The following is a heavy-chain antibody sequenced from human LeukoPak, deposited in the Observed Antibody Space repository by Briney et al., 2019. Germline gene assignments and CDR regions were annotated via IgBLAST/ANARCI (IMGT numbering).Heavy chain of an antibody. D-gene: IGHD3-10*01. CDR3: ARGGGYYGSGSHFDY. Sequence: SETLPLTCTVSGGSISSYYWSWIRQPPGKGLEWIGYIYYSGSTNYNPSLKSRVTISVDTSKNQFSLKLSSVTAADTAVYYCARGGGYYGSGSHFDYWGQGTLVTVSS. J-gene: IGHJ4*02. V-gene: IGHV4-59*01. CDR2: IYYSGST. CDR1: GGSISSYY.